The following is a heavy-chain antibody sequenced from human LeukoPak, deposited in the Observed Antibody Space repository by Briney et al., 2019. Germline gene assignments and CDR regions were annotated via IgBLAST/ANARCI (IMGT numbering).Heavy chain of an antibody. Sequence: GASVKVSCKASGGTFTSYAMSWVRQAPGQGLEWMGGIIPIFGTANYAQKFQGRVTMTTDTYTSTAYMELRSLRSDDTPIYYCAKDPDWGVGISARPGGWFDPWGQGTLVTVSS. J-gene: IGHJ5*02. CDR1: GGTFTSYA. V-gene: IGHV1-69*05. CDR2: IIPIFGTA. D-gene: IGHD6-6*01. CDR3: AKDPDWGVGISARPGGWFDP.